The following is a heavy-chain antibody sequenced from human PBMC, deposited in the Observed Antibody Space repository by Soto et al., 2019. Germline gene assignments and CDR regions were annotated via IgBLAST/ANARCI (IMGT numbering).Heavy chain of an antibody. V-gene: IGHV1-18*01. J-gene: IGHJ1*01. Sequence: QVQLVQSGAEVKKPGASVKVSCKASGYTFTTYGISWVRPAPGQGLEWMGWISAYNGYTNYAQKFQGRVTMPTDTSTRTAYMEVRSLRSDDTAVSYCARDPLGHFQYWGQGTLVTVSS. CDR3: ARDPLGHFQY. D-gene: IGHD3-3*01. CDR2: ISAYNGYT. CDR1: GYTFTTYG.